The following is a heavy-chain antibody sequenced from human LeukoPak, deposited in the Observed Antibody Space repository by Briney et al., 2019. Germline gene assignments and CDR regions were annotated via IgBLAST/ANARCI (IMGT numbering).Heavy chain of an antibody. D-gene: IGHD6-13*01. CDR1: GFNSSSYS. J-gene: IGHJ5*02. CDR2: VGTSNGKI. CDR3: ARGKYSSSWYEAEFDP. V-gene: IGHV3-48*04. Sequence: GSLRLSCAASGFNSSSYSMNWVRQAPGKGLEWVSYVGTSNGKISYADSVRGRFTVSRDSAKNSLYLQMNSLRGDDTAVYYCARGKYSSSWYEAEFDPWGQGTLVTVSS.